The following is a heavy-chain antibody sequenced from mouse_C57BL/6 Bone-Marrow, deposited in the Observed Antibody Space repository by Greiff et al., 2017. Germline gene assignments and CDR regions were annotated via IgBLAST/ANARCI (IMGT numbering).Heavy chain of an antibody. Sequence: VQLQQSGAELARPGASVTLSCKASGFTFTSYGISWVKQRTGQGLEWIGEIYPRSGNTYYNATFKGKATLSADKSSSIAYMGLRSLTYEDSAVYFCARGYDYDGFAYWGQGTLVTVSA. D-gene: IGHD2-4*01. V-gene: IGHV1-81*01. CDR2: IYPRSGNT. J-gene: IGHJ3*01. CDR3: ARGYDYDGFAY. CDR1: GFTFTSYG.